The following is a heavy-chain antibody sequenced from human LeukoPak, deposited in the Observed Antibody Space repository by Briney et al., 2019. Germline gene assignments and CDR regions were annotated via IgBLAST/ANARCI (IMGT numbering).Heavy chain of an antibody. Sequence: SETLSLTCTVSGGSISSSSYYWGWIRQPPGKGLEWIGYIYYSGSTYYNPSLKSRVTISVDTSKNQFSLKLSSVTAADTAVYYCASRRLYCSSTSCSDYWGQGTLVTVSS. CDR2: IYYSGST. V-gene: IGHV4-31*03. CDR3: ASRRLYCSSTSCSDY. CDR1: GGSISSSSYY. D-gene: IGHD2-2*01. J-gene: IGHJ4*02.